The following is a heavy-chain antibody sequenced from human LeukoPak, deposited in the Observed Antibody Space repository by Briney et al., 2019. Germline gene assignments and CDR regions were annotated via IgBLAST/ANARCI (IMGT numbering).Heavy chain of an antibody. CDR1: GFTFSTFA. D-gene: IGHD5-24*01. V-gene: IGHV3-23*01. J-gene: IGHJ4*02. Sequence: GGSLRLSCAASGFTFSTFALSWVRQAPGRGLEWVSAIRESGGNTYYADSVKGRFTISRDNAKNTLYLQMNNLRPDDSAVYLCLKGGWATIGSPEDWGQGTQVSVSS. CDR3: LKGGWATIGSPED. CDR2: IRESGGNT.